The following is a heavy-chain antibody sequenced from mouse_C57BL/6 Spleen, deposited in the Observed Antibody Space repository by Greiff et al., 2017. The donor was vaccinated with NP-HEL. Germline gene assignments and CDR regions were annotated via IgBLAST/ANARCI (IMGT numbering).Heavy chain of an antibody. CDR1: GYTFTSYW. V-gene: IGHV1-55*01. Sequence: QVQLQQPGAELLTPLSAVKMSCKASGYTFTSYWITWVKQRPGQGLEWIGDIYPGSGSTNYNEKFKSKATLTVDTSSSTAYMKLSSLTSEDSAVYYCAREGGYYGSSHLDFDYSGQGTTRTVSS. D-gene: IGHD1-1*01. CDR2: IYPGSGST. J-gene: IGHJ2*01. CDR3: AREGGYYGSSHLDFDY.